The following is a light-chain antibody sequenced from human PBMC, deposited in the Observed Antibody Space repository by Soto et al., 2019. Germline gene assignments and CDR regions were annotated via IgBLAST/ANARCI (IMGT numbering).Light chain of an antibody. J-gene: IGKJ3*01. CDR3: QQFNNWPVT. CDR2: DAS. Sequence: ANQLTQSPSSLSASVGDRVTITCRASQAISSALAWYQQKPGKPPKLLIYDASTLQSGVPSRFSGTASGKDFPLTIHRLQPEDFATYFCQQFNNWPVTFGPGTKVDIK. V-gene: IGKV1D-13*01. CDR1: QAISSA.